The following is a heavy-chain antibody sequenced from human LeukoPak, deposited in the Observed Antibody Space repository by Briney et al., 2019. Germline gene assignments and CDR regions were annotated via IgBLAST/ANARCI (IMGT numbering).Heavy chain of an antibody. D-gene: IGHD6-19*01. V-gene: IGHV3-7*01. CDR1: RLTFSHYL. J-gene: IGHJ4*02. CDR2: INQDGGRT. CDR3: ATLVFSGGWCPGY. Sequence: GGSLRLSCAASRLTFSHYLMSWVRQAPGKGLEGVAAINQDGGRTEYVDSVKGRFSISRDSATNSWDLQMSSLRVDDTALYYCATLVFSGGWCPGYWGQGTLVTVSS.